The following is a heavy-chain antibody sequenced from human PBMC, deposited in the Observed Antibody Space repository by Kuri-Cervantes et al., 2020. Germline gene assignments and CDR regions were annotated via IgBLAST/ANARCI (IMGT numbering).Heavy chain of an antibody. CDR3: ARKGNYGDYFYAFDI. CDR2: IYYSGST. V-gene: IGHV4-59*01. D-gene: IGHD4-17*01. J-gene: IGHJ3*02. CDR1: GGSISSYY. Sequence: ESLKISFTVSGGSISSYYWSWIRQPPGKGLEWIGYIYYSGSTNYNPSLKSRVTISVDTSKNRFSLKLSSVTAADTAVYYCARKGNYGDYFYAFDIWGQGTMVTDSS.